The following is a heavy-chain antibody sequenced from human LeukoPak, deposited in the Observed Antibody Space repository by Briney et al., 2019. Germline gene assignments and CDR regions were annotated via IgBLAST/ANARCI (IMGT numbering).Heavy chain of an antibody. D-gene: IGHD6-13*01. J-gene: IGHJ4*02. CDR3: ARGAPSIAAAGAFDY. V-gene: IGHV3-21*01. Sequence: GGSLRLSCAASGFTFSSYSMNRVRQAPGKGLEWVSSISSSSSYIYYADSVKGRFTISRDNAKNSLYLQMNSLRAEDTAVYYCARGAPSIAAAGAFDYWGQGTLVTVSS. CDR2: ISSSSSYI. CDR1: GFTFSSYS.